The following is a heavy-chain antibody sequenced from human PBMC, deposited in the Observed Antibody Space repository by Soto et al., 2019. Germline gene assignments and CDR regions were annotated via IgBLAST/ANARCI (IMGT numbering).Heavy chain of an antibody. D-gene: IGHD3-10*01. Sequence: QVQLQESGPGLVKPSGNLSLTCAVSGGSITRSNWWSWVRQPPGKGLEWIGEIYHCGSTNYNPSLKSRVTISVDKTKNQFSLKLSSVTAADTAVYYCARKSRWFGEKNWFDPWGQGTLVTVSS. CDR1: GGSITRSNW. J-gene: IGHJ5*02. CDR3: ARKSRWFGEKNWFDP. V-gene: IGHV4-4*02. CDR2: IYHCGST.